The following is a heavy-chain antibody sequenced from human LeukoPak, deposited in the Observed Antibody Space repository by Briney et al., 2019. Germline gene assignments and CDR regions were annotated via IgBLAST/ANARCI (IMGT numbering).Heavy chain of an antibody. CDR3: ASSYYDFWSAKDAFDI. CDR1: GGSFSGYY. Sequence: SETLSLTCAVYGGSFSGYYWSWIRQPPGKGLEWIGEINHSGSTNYNPSLKSRVTISVDTSKNQFSLKLCSVTAADTAVYYCASSYYDFWSAKDAFDIWGQGTMVTVSS. J-gene: IGHJ3*02. V-gene: IGHV4-34*01. CDR2: INHSGST. D-gene: IGHD3-3*01.